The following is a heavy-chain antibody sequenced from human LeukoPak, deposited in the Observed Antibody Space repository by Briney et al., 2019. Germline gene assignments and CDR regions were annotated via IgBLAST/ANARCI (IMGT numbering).Heavy chain of an antibody. V-gene: IGHV3-53*01. Sequence: GGSLRLSCAASGFTVGSNYMSWVRQAPGKGLEWVSVIYSGGSTYYADSVKGRFTISRDNSKNTLYLQMNSLRAEDTAVYYCARGTTNYYDSSGYDLPLDYWGQGTLVTVSS. J-gene: IGHJ4*02. D-gene: IGHD3-22*01. CDR3: ARGTTNYYDSSGYDLPLDY. CDR1: GFTVGSNY. CDR2: IYSGGST.